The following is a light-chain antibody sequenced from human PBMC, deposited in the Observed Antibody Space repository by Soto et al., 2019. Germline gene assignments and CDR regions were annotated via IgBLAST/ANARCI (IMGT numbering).Light chain of an antibody. V-gene: IGKV1-8*01. J-gene: IGKJ2*01. CDR3: QQYNSLFPYT. Sequence: AIRMTQSPSSLSASPGDRVTITCRASQGISSYLAWYQQKPGKAPKLLIYAASTLQSGVPSRFSGSGSGTDFTLTISCLQSEDFATYYCQQYNSLFPYTFGQGTKVDIK. CDR1: QGISSY. CDR2: AAS.